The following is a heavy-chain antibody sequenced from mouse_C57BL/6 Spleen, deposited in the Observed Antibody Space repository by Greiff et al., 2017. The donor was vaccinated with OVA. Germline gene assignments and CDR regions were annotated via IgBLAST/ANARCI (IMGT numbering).Heavy chain of an antibody. Sequence: VQLQQSGPELVKPGASVKISCKASGYSFTSYYIHWVKQRPGQGLEWIGWIYPGSGNTKYNEKFKGKATLTVDTSSSTAYMQLSSLTSEDSAVYYCAREYDYDGGWFAYWGQGTLVTVSA. CDR2: IYPGSGNT. V-gene: IGHV1-66*01. CDR3: AREYDYDGGWFAY. J-gene: IGHJ3*01. CDR1: GYSFTSYY. D-gene: IGHD2-4*01.